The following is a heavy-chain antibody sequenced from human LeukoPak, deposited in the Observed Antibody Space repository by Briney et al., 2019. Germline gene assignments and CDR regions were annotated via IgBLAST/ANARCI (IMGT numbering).Heavy chain of an antibody. D-gene: IGHD3-10*01. J-gene: IGHJ4*02. V-gene: IGHV4-59*01. Sequence: PSETLSLTCTVSGGSISSYYWSWIRQPPGKGLEWIGYIYYSGSTNYNPSLKSRATISVDTSKNQFSLKLTSVTAADTAVYYCARVGHYHGSGTYYNARGTFDYWGQGTLVTVSS. CDR2: IYYSGST. CDR1: GGSISSYY. CDR3: ARVGHYHGSGTYYNARGTFDY.